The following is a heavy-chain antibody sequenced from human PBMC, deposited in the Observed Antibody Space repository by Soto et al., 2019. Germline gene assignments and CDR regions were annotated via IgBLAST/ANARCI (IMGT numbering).Heavy chain of an antibody. Sequence: ASVKVCCKASGFTFTSYAMHWVRQAPGQRLEWMGWINAGNGNTKYSQKFQGRVTITRDTSASTAYMELSSLRSEDTAVYYCARHMTDIVVVPAAYPGGYYYGMDVWGQGTTVTVSS. CDR1: GFTFTSYA. D-gene: IGHD2-2*01. J-gene: IGHJ6*02. CDR3: ARHMTDIVVVPAAYPGGYYYGMDV. V-gene: IGHV1-3*01. CDR2: INAGNGNT.